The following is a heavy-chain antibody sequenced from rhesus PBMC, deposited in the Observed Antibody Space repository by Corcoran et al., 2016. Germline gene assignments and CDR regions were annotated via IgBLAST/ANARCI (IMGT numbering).Heavy chain of an antibody. D-gene: IGHD6S26*01. CDR1: GFTFSDYY. V-gene: IGHV3-178*01. CDR3: ARDHSSGWSGYGLDS. J-gene: IGHJ6*01. Sequence: EVQLVESGGGLAKPGGSLRLSCAASGFTFSDYYMDWVRQATGKGLEWVSRISNGVSSTCYPDSVKGRFTISRENAKNTRYLQMNSLRAEDTAVYYCARDHSSGWSGYGLDSWGQGVVVTVSS. CDR2: ISNGVSST.